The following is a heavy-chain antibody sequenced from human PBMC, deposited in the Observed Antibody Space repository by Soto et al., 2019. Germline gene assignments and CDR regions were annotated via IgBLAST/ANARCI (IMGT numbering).Heavy chain of an antibody. CDR3: AKITYYYDSSGYRNPYFDY. CDR1: GFTFSSYV. Sequence: GGSLRLSCVVSGFTFSSYVMSWVRQAPGKGLEWVSAISGSGGSTYYADSVKGRFTISRDNSKNTLYLQMSSLRAEDTAVYYCAKITYYYDSSGYRNPYFDYWGQGTLVTVSS. CDR2: ISGSGGST. D-gene: IGHD3-22*01. J-gene: IGHJ4*02. V-gene: IGHV3-23*01.